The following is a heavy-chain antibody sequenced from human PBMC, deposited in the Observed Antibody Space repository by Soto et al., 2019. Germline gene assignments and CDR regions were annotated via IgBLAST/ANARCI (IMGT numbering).Heavy chain of an antibody. D-gene: IGHD4-17*01. CDR3: ARVPSRTVPNWFDP. J-gene: IGHJ5*02. CDR1: GGSFSGYY. V-gene: IGHV4-34*01. CDR2: INHSGST. Sequence: SETLSLTCAVYGGSFSGYYWSWIRQPPGKGLEWIGEINHSGSTNYNPSLKSRVTISVDTSKNQFSLKLSSVTAADTAVYYCARVPSRTVPNWFDPWGQGTLVTVSS.